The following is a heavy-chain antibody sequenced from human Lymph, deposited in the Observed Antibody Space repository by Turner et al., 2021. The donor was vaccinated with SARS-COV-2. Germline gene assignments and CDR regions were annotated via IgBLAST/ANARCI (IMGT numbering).Heavy chain of an antibody. Sequence: QVQLQESGPGLVRPSETLSLTCTVSGGSIRSYYWSWIRQPPGKGLEWIGYIHYSGSTNYNLSLKSRVTISVDTSKNQFSLKLSSVTAADTAVYYCARHGFSGWYGGGMDVWGQGTTVTVSS. J-gene: IGHJ6*02. D-gene: IGHD6-19*01. CDR1: GGSIRSYY. V-gene: IGHV4-59*08. CDR2: IHYSGST. CDR3: ARHGFSGWYGGGMDV.